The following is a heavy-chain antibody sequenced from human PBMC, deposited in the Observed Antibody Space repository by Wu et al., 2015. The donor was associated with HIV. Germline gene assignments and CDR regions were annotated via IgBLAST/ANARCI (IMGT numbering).Heavy chain of an antibody. D-gene: IGHD4-23*01. CDR1: GYTFNNYD. V-gene: IGHV1-8*01. J-gene: IGHJ4*02. Sequence: QVQLVQSGAEVKKPGASVKVSCKASGYTFNNYDINWVRQATGQGLEWMGWMNPNSGNTGYAQKFQGRFTMTSNTSISTAYMELTSLRSEDTALYFCARDRRGRWSPEHRFDYWGQGTLVTVSS. CDR2: MNPNSGNT. CDR3: ARDRRGRWSPEHRFDY.